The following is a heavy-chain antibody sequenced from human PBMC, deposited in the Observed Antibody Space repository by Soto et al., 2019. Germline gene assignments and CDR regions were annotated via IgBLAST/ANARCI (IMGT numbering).Heavy chain of an antibody. J-gene: IGHJ6*02. D-gene: IGHD4-4*01. CDR3: ARFPALTVTTTRYYYYHGMDV. CDR2: INHSGST. CDR1: GGSFSGYY. Sequence: QVQLQQWGAGLLKPSETLSLTCAVYGGSFSGYYWSWIRQPPGKGLEWIGEINHSGSTNYNPSLKSRVTISVDTSKNQFSLKLSSVTAADTAVYYCARFPALTVTTTRYYYYHGMDVWGQGTTVTVSS. V-gene: IGHV4-34*01.